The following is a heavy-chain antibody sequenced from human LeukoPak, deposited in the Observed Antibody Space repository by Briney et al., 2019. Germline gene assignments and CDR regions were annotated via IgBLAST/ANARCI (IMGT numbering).Heavy chain of an antibody. Sequence: GGSLRLSCAVSGFSINNYWMTWYRQAPGKGLECVAHIKGDASEKHYVDSVKGRFTIPRDNAENSLYLHMNSLRAEDTAVYYCARQAGVTWGQGTLVTVSS. CDR3: ARQAGVT. CDR1: GFSINNYW. CDR2: IKGDASEK. V-gene: IGHV3-7*01. D-gene: IGHD6-19*01. J-gene: IGHJ5*02.